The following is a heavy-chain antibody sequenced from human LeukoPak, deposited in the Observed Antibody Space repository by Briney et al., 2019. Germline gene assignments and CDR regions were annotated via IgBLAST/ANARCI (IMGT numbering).Heavy chain of an antibody. CDR2: ISSNGGST. CDR3: VKPSFITIFGVDAFDI. CDR1: GFTFSSYA. V-gene: IGHV3-64D*09. Sequence: PGGSLRLSCSASGFTFSSYAMHWVRQAPGKGLEYVSAISSNGGSTYYADSVKGRFTISRDNSKNTLYLQMSSLRAEDTAVYYCVKPSFITIFGVDAFDIWGQGTMVTVSS. D-gene: IGHD3-3*01. J-gene: IGHJ3*02.